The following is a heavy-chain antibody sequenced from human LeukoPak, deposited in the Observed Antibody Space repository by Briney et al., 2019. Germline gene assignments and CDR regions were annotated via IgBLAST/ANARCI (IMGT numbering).Heavy chain of an antibody. Sequence: ASVKVSCKASGGTFSSYAISWVRQAPGQGLEWMGGIIPIFGTANYAQKFQGRVTITADESTSTAYMELSSLRSEDTAVYYCETRVPTRATFYYYYMDVWGKGTTVTFSS. CDR3: ETRVPTRATFYYYYMDV. D-gene: IGHD5-12*01. CDR2: IIPIFGTA. V-gene: IGHV1-69*13. J-gene: IGHJ6*03. CDR1: GGTFSSYA.